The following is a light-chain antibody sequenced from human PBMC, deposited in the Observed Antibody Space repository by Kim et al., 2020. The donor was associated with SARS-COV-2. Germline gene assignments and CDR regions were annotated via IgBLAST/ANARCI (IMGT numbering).Light chain of an antibody. CDR2: DVR. V-gene: IGLV2-14*04. J-gene: IGLJ2*01. CDR3: SSYTDRNTVI. Sequence: GQPITISGTGTISDIGNYNYVSWYQQHPGKAPKLMIYDVRKRPSGASNRFSGSKSGNTASLTISGLQAEDEADYYCSSYTDRNTVIFGGGTQLTVL. CDR1: ISDIGNYNY.